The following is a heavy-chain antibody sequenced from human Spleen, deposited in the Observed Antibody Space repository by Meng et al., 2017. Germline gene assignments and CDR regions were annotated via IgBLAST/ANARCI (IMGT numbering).Heavy chain of an antibody. CDR1: GGSISSGGYY. CDR2: IYYSGST. V-gene: IGHV4-31*03. Sequence: SETLSLTCTVSGGSISSGGYYWSWIRQHPGKGLEWIGYIYYSGSTYYNPSLKSRVTISVDTSKNQFSLNLSSVTAADTAVYYCARGRVQVEMATIDWYFDLWGLGTLVTVSS. D-gene: IGHD5-24*01. CDR3: ARGRVQVEMATIDWYFDL. J-gene: IGHJ2*01.